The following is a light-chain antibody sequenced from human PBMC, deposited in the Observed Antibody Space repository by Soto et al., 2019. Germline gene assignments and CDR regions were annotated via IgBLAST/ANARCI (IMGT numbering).Light chain of an antibody. CDR3: QQFGNSPYT. CDR1: QSVSRSY. CDR2: GAS. Sequence: EIVLTQSPGTLSLSPGERATLSCRASQSVSRSYLAWYQQKPGQAPRLLIYGASSRATGIPDRFSGSGSGTDFTLTISRLEPEDFAVYYCQQFGNSPYTFGQGTRLEIK. J-gene: IGKJ2*01. V-gene: IGKV3-20*01.